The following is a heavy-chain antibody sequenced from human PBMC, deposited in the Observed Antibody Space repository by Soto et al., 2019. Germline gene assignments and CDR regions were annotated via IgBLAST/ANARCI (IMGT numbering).Heavy chain of an antibody. Sequence: PLILRQSQTLSLTCAISGDSVSSNSAAWNWIRQSPSRGLEWLGRTYYRFKWYNDYAVSVKSRITISPDTSKNQFSLQLKSMTPEDTAVYYCARHDYGDSNFDYWGQGTLVTVSS. V-gene: IGHV6-1*01. D-gene: IGHD4-17*01. CDR2: TYYRFKWYN. J-gene: IGHJ4*02. CDR3: ARHDYGDSNFDY. CDR1: GDSVSSNSAA.